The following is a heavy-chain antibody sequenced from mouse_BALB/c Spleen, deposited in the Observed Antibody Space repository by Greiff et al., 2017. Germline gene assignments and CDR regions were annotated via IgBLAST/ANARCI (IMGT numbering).Heavy chain of an antibody. CDR1: GFSLTSYG. CDR2: IWAGGST. D-gene: IGHD1-1*01. Sequence: QVQLKQSGPGLVAPSQSLSITCTVSGFSLTSYGVHWVRQPPGKGLEWLGVIWAGGSTNYNSALMSRLSIRKDNSKSQVFLKMNSLQTDDTAMYYCARAPYYYGSFYYAMDYWGQGTSVTVSS. V-gene: IGHV2-9*02. CDR3: ARAPYYYGSFYYAMDY. J-gene: IGHJ4*01.